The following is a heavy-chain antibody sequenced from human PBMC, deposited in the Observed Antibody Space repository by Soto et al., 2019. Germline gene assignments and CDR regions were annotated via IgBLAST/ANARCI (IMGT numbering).Heavy chain of an antibody. V-gene: IGHV4-59*01. CDR2: IYYSGST. CDR3: AKTSAAGIYNWFDP. D-gene: IGHD6-13*01. CDR1: GGSISSYY. J-gene: IGHJ5*02. Sequence: PSETLSLTCTVSGGSISSYYWSWIRQPPGKGLEWIGYIYYSGSTTYTPSLKSRVTMSVDTSKNQFSLKLSSVTAADTAVYYCAKTSAAGIYNWFDPWGQGTLVTVSS.